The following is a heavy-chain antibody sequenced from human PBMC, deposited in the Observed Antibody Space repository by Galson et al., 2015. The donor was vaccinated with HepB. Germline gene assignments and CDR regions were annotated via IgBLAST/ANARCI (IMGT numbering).Heavy chain of an antibody. V-gene: IGHV3-23*01. J-gene: IGHJ3*02. CDR2: ISGSGSSP. CDR3: AREMTGEGHQTDAFDI. Sequence: SLRLSCAASGFTFTIYAMTWVRQAPGKGLEWVSTISGSGSSPYYADSVKGRFTISRDNSKNTLYLQMNSLSAEGTAVYYCAREMTGEGHQTDAFDIWGQGTMVTVSS. D-gene: IGHD7-27*01. CDR1: GFTFTIYA.